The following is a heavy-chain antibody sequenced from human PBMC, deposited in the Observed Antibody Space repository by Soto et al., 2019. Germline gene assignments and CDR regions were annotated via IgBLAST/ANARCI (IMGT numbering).Heavy chain of an antibody. CDR3: AHGTEKFDP. J-gene: IGHJ5*02. CDR1: GFSLSSSGVG. Sequence: QITLKESGPTVVKPTQTLTLTCTFSGFSLSSSGVGVGWIRQPPGKALEWLALIYWDVDKRYSPSLKSRLTITKDTSKKQVVLTMTNMDPVDTATYYCAHGTEKFDPWGQGTLVTVSS. V-gene: IGHV2-5*02. CDR2: IYWDVDK.